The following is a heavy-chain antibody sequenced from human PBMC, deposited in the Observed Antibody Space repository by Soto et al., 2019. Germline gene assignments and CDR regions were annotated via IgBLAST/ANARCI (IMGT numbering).Heavy chain of an antibody. CDR3: ARDPFGGGGDH. CDR1: GFTVSSNY. V-gene: IGHV3-66*01. D-gene: IGHD3-16*01. Sequence: EVQLVESGGSLVQPGGSLRLSCAASGFTVSSNYINWVRQAPGKGLEWISVIYSDGTTHYADSVKVRFTMSRDNSKNTLYLQMNSLRVEDTAVYYCARDPFGGGGDHWGQGTLVSFSS. CDR2: IYSDGTT. J-gene: IGHJ4*02.